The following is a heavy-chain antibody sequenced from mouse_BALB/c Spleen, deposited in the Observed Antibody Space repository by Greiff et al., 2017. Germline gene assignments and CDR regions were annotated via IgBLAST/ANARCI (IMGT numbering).Heavy chain of an antibody. J-gene: IGHJ4*01. V-gene: IGHV6-6*02. CDR2: IRLKSNNYAT. CDR3: TRGDGNYYYAMDY. D-gene: IGHD2-1*01. Sequence: EVQVVESGGGLVQPGGSMKLSCVASGFTFSNYWMNWVRQSPEKGLEWVAEIRLKSNNYATHYAESVKGRFTISRDDSKSSVYLQMNNLRAEDTGIYYCTRGDGNYYYAMDYWGQGTSVTVSS. CDR1: GFTFSNYW.